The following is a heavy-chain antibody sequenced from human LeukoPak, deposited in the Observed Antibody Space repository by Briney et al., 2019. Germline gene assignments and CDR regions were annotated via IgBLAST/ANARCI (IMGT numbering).Heavy chain of an antibody. CDR3: AKDGAILWTQKYFDY. Sequence: GGSLRLSCAASGFTFSSYAMTWVRQAPGKGLEWVSSISASAGSTYYADSVKGRFTISRDNSKGTLYLQMNSLRADDTAIYVCAKDGAILWTQKYFDYWGQGTLVTVSS. D-gene: IGHD2-21*01. CDR2: ISASAGST. V-gene: IGHV3-23*01. CDR1: GFTFSSYA. J-gene: IGHJ4*02.